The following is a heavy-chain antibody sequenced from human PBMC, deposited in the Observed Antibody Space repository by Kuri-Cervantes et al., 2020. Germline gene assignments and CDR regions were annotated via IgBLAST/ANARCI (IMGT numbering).Heavy chain of an antibody. CDR2: IYYSGCT. J-gene: IGHJ4*02. Sequence: SETLSLTCNVSGGSISSGGYYWSWIRQPPGKGLEWIGGIYYSGCTYYNPSLKSRVTISVDTSKNQFSLKLSSVTAADTAVYYCARHAPSAAGTRKPFFDYWVQGTLVTVSS. CDR3: ARHAPSAAGTRKPFFDY. D-gene: IGHD6-13*01. CDR1: GGSISSGGYY. V-gene: IGHV4-39*01.